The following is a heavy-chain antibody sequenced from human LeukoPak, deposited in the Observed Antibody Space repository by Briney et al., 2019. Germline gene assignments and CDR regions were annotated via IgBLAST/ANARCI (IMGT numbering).Heavy chain of an antibody. D-gene: IGHD6-13*01. J-gene: IGHJ6*03. V-gene: IGHV3-7*01. CDR1: GFTFSSYW. CDR2: IKQDGREK. CDR3: ARTVSGRAAAGTHYYYCMDV. Sequence: PGGSLRLSCAASGFTFSSYWMSWVRQAPGKGLEWVANIKQDGREKYSVDSVKGRFTISRDNAKNSLYLQMNSLRAEDTAVYYCARTVSGRAAAGTHYYYCMDVWGKGTTVTVSS.